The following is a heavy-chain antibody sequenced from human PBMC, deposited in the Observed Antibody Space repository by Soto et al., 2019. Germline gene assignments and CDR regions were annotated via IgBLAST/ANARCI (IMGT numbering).Heavy chain of an antibody. J-gene: IGHJ6*02. CDR1: GGSISSGGYY. CDR2: IYYSGST. V-gene: IGHV4-31*03. CDR3: ARHNYDSSGTAVDV. D-gene: IGHD3-22*01. Sequence: SETMSLTCTVSGGSISSGGYYWSWIRQHPGKGLEWIGYIYYSGSTYYNPSLKSRVTISVDTSKNQFSLKLSSVTAADTAVYYCARHNYDSSGTAVDVWGQGTTVTVSS.